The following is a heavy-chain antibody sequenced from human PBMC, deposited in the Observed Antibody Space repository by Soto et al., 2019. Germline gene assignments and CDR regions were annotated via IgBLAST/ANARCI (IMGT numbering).Heavy chain of an antibody. J-gene: IGHJ6*02. D-gene: IGHD2-15*01. Sequence: EVHLVESGGGLVKPGGSLRLSCAVSGFTFSSCTMNWVRQAPGKGLEWVSSISPSSGHIYYADSVKGRFTISRDNAKNSLFLQMNSLIGEDTAVYYCSGCSGGACHKNYGMEVWGQGTTVTVSS. V-gene: IGHV3-21*06. CDR1: GFTFSSCT. CDR2: ISPSSGHI. CDR3: SGCSGGACHKNYGMEV.